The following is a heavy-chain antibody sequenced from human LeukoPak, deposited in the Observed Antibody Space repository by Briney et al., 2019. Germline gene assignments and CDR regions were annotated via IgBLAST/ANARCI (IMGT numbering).Heavy chain of an antibody. V-gene: IGHV4-61*02. CDR2: IYTSGST. CDR1: GGSISSSSYY. J-gene: IGHJ4*02. D-gene: IGHD1-1*01. Sequence: SETLSLTCTVSGGSISSSSYYWGWIRQPAGKGLEWIGRIYTSGSTNYNPSLKSRVTISVDTSKNQFSLKLSSVTAADTAVYYCARKNSRYDDFDYWGQGTLVTVSS. CDR3: ARKNSRYDDFDY.